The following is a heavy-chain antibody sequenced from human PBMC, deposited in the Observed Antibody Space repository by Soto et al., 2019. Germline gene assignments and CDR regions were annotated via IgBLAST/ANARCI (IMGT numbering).Heavy chain of an antibody. D-gene: IGHD4-17*01. CDR2: IRSKAYGGTT. Sequence: GGSLRLSCTASGFTFGDYAMSWFRQAPGKGLEWVGFIRSKAYGGTTEYAASVKDRFTISRDDSKSIAYLQMNSLKTEDTAVYYCTRDLLDYGDYGRDDAFDIWGQGTMVTVSS. CDR1: GFTFGDYA. CDR3: TRDLLDYGDYGRDDAFDI. V-gene: IGHV3-49*03. J-gene: IGHJ3*02.